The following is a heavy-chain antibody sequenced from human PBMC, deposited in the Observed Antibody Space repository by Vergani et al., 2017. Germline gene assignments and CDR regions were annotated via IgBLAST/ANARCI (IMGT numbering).Heavy chain of an antibody. Sequence: QVQLVQSGAEVKKPGASVKVSCKASGYTFTSYDINWVRQATGQGLEWMGWMNLNSGNTGYAQKFQGRVTMTRNTSISTAYMELSSLRSEDTAVYYCARGNIALSYSSSWYSWGNWFDPWGQGTLVTVSS. V-gene: IGHV1-8*01. D-gene: IGHD6-13*01. CDR1: GYTFTSYD. J-gene: IGHJ5*02. CDR2: MNLNSGNT. CDR3: ARGNIALSYSSSWYSWGNWFDP.